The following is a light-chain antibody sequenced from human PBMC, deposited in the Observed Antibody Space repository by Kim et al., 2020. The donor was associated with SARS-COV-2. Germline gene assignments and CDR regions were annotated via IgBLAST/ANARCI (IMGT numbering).Light chain of an antibody. Sequence: DIVLTQSPGTLSVSPGERATLSCRASQNINIKLAWYQQKPGQAPRLLIYAAYRRATGIPDRFSGSGSGTDFTLTISRLEPDDFAVYSCQHYHTLPLTFGGGTKLEI. CDR2: AAY. CDR3: QHYHTLPLT. J-gene: IGKJ4*01. V-gene: IGKV3-20*01. CDR1: QNINIK.